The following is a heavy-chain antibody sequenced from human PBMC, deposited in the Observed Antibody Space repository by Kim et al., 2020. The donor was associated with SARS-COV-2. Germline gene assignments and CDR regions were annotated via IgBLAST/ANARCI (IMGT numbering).Heavy chain of an antibody. V-gene: IGHV3-23*01. CDR1: GFTFSTYA. J-gene: IGHJ4*02. CDR2: ISDSGLRT. Sequence: GGSLRLSCAASGFTFSTYAMSWARQAPGKGLEWVSTISDSGLRTHYADSVKGGFTISRDNSRSTLFLQMNYLRAEDTAIYYCEASDYWGQGSLVTVSS. CDR3: EASDY.